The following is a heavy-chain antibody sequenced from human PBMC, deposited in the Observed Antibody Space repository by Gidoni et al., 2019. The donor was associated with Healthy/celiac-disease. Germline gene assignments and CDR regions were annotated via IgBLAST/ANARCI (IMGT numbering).Heavy chain of an antibody. Sequence: QVQLVESGGGVVQPGRSLRLSCAASGLTFSSYAMHWVRQAPGKGLEWVAVISYDGSNKYYADSVKGRFTISRDNAKNTLYLQMNSLRAEDTAVYYCARDSGDYVAYYYYYMDVWGKGTTVTVSS. V-gene: IGHV3-30*01. CDR3: ARDSGDYVAYYYYYMDV. CDR2: ISYDGSNK. J-gene: IGHJ6*03. D-gene: IGHD3-16*01. CDR1: GLTFSSYA.